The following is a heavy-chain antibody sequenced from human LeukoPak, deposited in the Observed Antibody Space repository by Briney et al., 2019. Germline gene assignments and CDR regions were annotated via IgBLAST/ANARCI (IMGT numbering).Heavy chain of an antibody. V-gene: IGHV4-39*07. J-gene: IGHJ4*02. CDR1: GGSISSSSYY. D-gene: IGHD3-10*01. Sequence: SETLSLTCTVSGGSISSSSYYWGWIRQPPGKGLEWIGSIYYSGSTYYNPSLKSRVTISVDTSKNQFSLKLSSVTAADTAVYYCVRTEGSYYFDYWGQGTLVTVSS. CDR3: VRTEGSYYFDY. CDR2: IYYSGST.